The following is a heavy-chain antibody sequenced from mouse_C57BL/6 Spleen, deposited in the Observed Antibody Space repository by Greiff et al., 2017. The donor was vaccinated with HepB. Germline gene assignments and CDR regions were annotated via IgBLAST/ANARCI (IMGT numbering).Heavy chain of an antibody. CDR2: INPGSGGT. V-gene: IGHV1-54*01. Sequence: VQLQQSGAELVRPGGSVKVSCKASGYAFTNYWIEWVKQRPGQGLEWIGVINPGSGGTNYNEKFKGKATLTADKSSSTAYMQRSSLTSEDSAVYFCARWGTSGAMDYWGQGTSVTASS. J-gene: IGHJ4*01. CDR1: GYAFTNYW. CDR3: ARWGTSGAMDY. D-gene: IGHD2-14*01.